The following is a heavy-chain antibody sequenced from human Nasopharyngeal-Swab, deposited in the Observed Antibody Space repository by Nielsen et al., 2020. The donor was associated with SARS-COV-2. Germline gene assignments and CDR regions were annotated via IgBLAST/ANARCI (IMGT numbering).Heavy chain of an antibody. CDR3: TTDSRDYDFWSGYYPPSDY. Sequence: VRQAPGKGLGWVGRIKSKTDGGTTDYAAPVKGRFTISRDDSKNTLYLQMNSLKTEDTAVYYCTTDSRDYDFWSGYYPPSDYWGQGTLVTVSS. V-gene: IGHV3-15*01. CDR2: IKSKTDGGTT. J-gene: IGHJ4*02. D-gene: IGHD3-3*01.